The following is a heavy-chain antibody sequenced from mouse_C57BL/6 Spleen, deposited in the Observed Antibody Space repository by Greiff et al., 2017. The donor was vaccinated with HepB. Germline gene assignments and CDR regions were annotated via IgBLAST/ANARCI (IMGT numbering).Heavy chain of an antibody. CDR1: GYTFTDYY. J-gene: IGHJ1*03. CDR3: AGDYSNYGGYFDV. CDR2: INPNNGGT. V-gene: IGHV1-26*01. Sequence: VQLQQSGPELVKPGASVKISCKASGYTFTDYYMNWVKQSHGKSLEWIGDINPNNGGTSYNQKFKGKATLTVDKSSSTAYMELRSLTSEDSAVYYCAGDYSNYGGYFDVWGTGTTVTVSS. D-gene: IGHD2-5*01.